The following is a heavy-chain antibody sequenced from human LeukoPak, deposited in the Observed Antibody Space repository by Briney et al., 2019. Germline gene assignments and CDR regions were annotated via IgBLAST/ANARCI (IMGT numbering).Heavy chain of an antibody. D-gene: IGHD3-22*01. CDR1: GFTFSSYA. CDR2: ISYDGSNK. V-gene: IGHV3-30-3*01. J-gene: IGHJ4*02. Sequence: GGSLRLSCAASGFTFSSYAMHWVRQAPGKGLEWVAVISYDGSNKYYADSVKGRFTISRDNSKNTLYLQMNSLRAEDTAVYYCARCIVTYYYESSGYLDYWGQGTLVTVSS. CDR3: ARCIVTYYYESSGYLDY.